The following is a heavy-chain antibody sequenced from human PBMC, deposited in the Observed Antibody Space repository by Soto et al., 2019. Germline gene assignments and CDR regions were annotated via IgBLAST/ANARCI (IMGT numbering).Heavy chain of an antibody. J-gene: IGHJ5*02. Sequence: GGSLRLSCAASGFTFSSYGMHWVRQAPGKGLEWVAVIWYDGSNKYYADSVKGRFTISRDNSKNTLYLQMNSLRAEDTAVYYCARADYGDYNNWFDPWGQGTLVTVSS. D-gene: IGHD4-17*01. CDR3: ARADYGDYNNWFDP. CDR2: IWYDGSNK. CDR1: GFTFSSYG. V-gene: IGHV3-33*01.